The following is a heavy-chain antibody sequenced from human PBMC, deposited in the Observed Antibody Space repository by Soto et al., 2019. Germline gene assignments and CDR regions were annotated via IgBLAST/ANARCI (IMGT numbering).Heavy chain of an antibody. CDR3: ARERRDGYNTAFDY. D-gene: IGHD5-12*01. J-gene: IGHJ4*02. CDR2: ISSSGSTI. Sequence: EVQLVESGGGLVQPGGSLRLSCAASGFTFSSYEMNWVRQAPGKGLEWVSYISSSGSTIYYADSVKGRLTISRDNAKNSLYLQMNSLRAEDTAVYYCARERRDGYNTAFDYWGQGTLVTVSS. V-gene: IGHV3-48*03. CDR1: GFTFSSYE.